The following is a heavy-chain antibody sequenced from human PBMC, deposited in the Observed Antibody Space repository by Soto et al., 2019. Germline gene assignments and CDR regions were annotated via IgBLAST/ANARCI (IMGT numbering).Heavy chain of an antibody. D-gene: IGHD2-8*01. Sequence: PSETLSLTCAVSGGSISSGGYSWSWIRQPPGKGLEWIGYIYHSGSTYYNPSLKSRITVNADTSKNQVSLQLDSVTPDDTAVYYCARLIGNSRLDYWGQGTLVTVSS. V-gene: IGHV4-30-2*05. CDR3: ARLIGNSRLDY. J-gene: IGHJ4*02. CDR1: GGSISSGGYS. CDR2: IYHSGST.